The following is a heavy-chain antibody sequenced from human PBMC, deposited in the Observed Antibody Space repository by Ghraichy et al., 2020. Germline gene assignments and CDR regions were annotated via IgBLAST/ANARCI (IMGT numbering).Heavy chain of an antibody. Sequence: GGSLRLSCVGSGFTLSSYSMNWVRQAPGKGLEWVSYITSSNRFISYAESVKGRFTVSRDNAQNSLYLQMKSLRDEDTAVYYCARGSTVVRYYYYDGMDVWGQGTTVTVSS. V-gene: IGHV3-48*02. CDR2: ITSSNRFI. CDR3: ARGSTVVRYYYYDGMDV. CDR1: GFTLSSYS. J-gene: IGHJ6*02. D-gene: IGHD4-23*01.